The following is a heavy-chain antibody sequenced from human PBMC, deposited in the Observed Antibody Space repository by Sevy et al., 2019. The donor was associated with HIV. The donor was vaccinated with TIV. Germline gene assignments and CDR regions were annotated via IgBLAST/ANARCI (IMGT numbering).Heavy chain of an antibody. CDR3: WEVGGTWGGDAFDI. D-gene: IGHD1-26*01. V-gene: IGHV4-61*01. Sequence: SETLSLTCTVSGGSVSSGSYYWSWIRQPPGKGLEWIGYIYYSGSTNYNPSLKSRVTISVDTSKNQFSLKLSSVTAAETGGYYCWEVGGTWGGDAFDIWGQGTMVTVSS. CDR2: IYYSGST. J-gene: IGHJ3*02. CDR1: GGSVSSGSYY.